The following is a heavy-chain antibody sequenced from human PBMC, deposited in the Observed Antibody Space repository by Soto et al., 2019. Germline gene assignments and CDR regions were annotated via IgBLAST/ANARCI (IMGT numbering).Heavy chain of an antibody. V-gene: IGHV4-31*02. Sequence: QVQLQESGPGLVKSAQTLSLTCSVSGGSISRSVYYWTWLRQHPGKGLEWIGHIYYAGSSYSNPSLRSRLSLSLDTSNNQFSLKLNSVTAADTAVYYCARCLTTLYYFDSWGQGTLVSVSS. CDR2: IYYAGSS. CDR1: GGSISRSVYY. J-gene: IGHJ4*02. CDR3: ARCLTTLYYFDS. D-gene: IGHD1-1*01.